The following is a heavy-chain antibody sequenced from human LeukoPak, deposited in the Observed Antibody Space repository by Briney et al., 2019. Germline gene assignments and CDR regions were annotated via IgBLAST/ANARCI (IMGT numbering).Heavy chain of an antibody. CDR3: ARAVYCGGDCYSGAFDI. Sequence: SETLSLTCTVSGGSISSYYWSWIRQPPGKGLEWIGYIYYSGSTNYNPSLKSRVTISVATSKNQFSLKLSSVTAADTAVYYCARAVYCGGDCYSGAFDIWGQGTMVTVSS. V-gene: IGHV4-59*01. CDR1: GGSISSYY. D-gene: IGHD2-21*02. J-gene: IGHJ3*02. CDR2: IYYSGST.